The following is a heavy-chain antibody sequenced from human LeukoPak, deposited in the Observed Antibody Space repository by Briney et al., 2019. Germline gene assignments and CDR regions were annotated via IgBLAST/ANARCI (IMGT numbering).Heavy chain of an antibody. CDR2: ISSSGGSI. CDR3: ARDLGYYDSSGDYRGAQYFQH. CDR1: GFTFSYFY. Sequence: PGGSLRLSCAPSGFTFSYFYMSWIRQAPGKGLEWVSYISSSGGSIYYAHSVRGRFTISRDNAKNSLYLQMNSLRAEDTAVYYCARDLGYYDSSGDYRGAQYFQHWGQGTLVTVSS. D-gene: IGHD3-22*01. J-gene: IGHJ1*01. V-gene: IGHV3-11*01.